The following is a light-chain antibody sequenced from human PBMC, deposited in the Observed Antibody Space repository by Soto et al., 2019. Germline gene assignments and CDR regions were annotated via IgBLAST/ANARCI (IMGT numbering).Light chain of an antibody. J-gene: IGKJ1*01. CDR3: QHYNNWPPWM. Sequence: DIVMTQSPATLSVSPGERATLSCRASQSVSSNLAWYQQEPGQAPRLLIYGASTRATGIPARFSGSGSGTEFTLTISSLQSEDFAVYYCQHYNNWPPWMFGQGTKVEIK. CDR1: QSVSSN. V-gene: IGKV3-15*01. CDR2: GAS.